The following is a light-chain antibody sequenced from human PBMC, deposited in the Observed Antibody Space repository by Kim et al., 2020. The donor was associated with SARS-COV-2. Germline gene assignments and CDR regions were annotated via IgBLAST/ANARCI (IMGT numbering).Light chain of an antibody. J-gene: IGKJ4*01. CDR3: QQSYSTPLT. CDR2: TAS. Sequence: DIQMTQSPSSLSASVGDRVTITCRASQSIMSHLNWYQQKPGKAPKLLIYTASSLQTGVPSRFSGSGSGTDFTLTINGLQPEDFATYYCQQSYSTPLTFGGGTKVDIK. CDR1: QSIMSH. V-gene: IGKV1-39*01.